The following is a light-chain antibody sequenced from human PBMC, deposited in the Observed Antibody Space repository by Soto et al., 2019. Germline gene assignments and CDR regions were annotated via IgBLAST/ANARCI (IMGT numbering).Light chain of an antibody. CDR2: STS. V-gene: IGLV8-61*01. CDR1: SGSVSTANN. Sequence: QAVVTQDSSFSVSPGGTVTLTCGVISGSVSTANNPNWYQQTPGQAPRTLIYSTSTRSSGVPDRFSGSILGNKAALTITGAQADDESDYYCALFMGNGISVFGTGTKLTVL. J-gene: IGLJ1*01. CDR3: ALFMGNGISV.